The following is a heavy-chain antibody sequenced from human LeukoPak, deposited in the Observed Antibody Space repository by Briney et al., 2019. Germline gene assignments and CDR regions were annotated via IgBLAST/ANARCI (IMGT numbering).Heavy chain of an antibody. V-gene: IGHV4-34*01. D-gene: IGHD2-2*01. CDR2: INHSGST. Sequence: SETLSLTCAVYGGSFSGYYWSWIRQPPGKGLEWIGEINHSGSTNYNPSLKSRVTISVDTSKNQFSLKLSSVTAADTAVYYCARDFGIPAAMDYYYGMDVWGQGTTVTVSS. CDR1: GGSFSGYY. J-gene: IGHJ6*02. CDR3: ARDFGIPAAMDYYYGMDV.